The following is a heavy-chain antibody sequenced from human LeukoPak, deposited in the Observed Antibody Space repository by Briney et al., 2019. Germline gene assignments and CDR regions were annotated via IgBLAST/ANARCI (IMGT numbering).Heavy chain of an antibody. CDR2: ISSSTRTI. CDR1: GFTFSSYS. Sequence: GGSLRLSCAASGFTFSSYSMNWVRQAPGKGLEWGSYISSSTRTIYYADSVKGRFTISRDNAKNSLYLQMNNLRDEDTAVYYCARDWPRDGYHEIFEYWGQGTLVTVSS. CDR3: ARDWPRDGYHEIFEY. J-gene: IGHJ4*02. V-gene: IGHV3-48*02. D-gene: IGHD5-24*01.